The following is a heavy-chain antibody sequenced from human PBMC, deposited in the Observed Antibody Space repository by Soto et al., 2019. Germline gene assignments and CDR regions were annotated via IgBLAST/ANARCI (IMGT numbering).Heavy chain of an antibody. Sequence: SETLSLTCAVYGGSFSGYYWSWVRQPPGKGLEWIGEINDSGNIKYDLSLKSRVTISVDTSKNQFSLKLNSLTAADTAVFYCARGVGTIFGVDFYGMDVWGQGTTVTVSS. CDR1: GGSFSGYY. J-gene: IGHJ6*02. D-gene: IGHD3-3*01. CDR3: ARGVGTIFGVDFYGMDV. CDR2: INDSGNI. V-gene: IGHV4-34*01.